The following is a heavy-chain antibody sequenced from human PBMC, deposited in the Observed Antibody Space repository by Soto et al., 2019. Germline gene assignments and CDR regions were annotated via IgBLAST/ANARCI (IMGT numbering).Heavy chain of an antibody. J-gene: IGHJ4*02. V-gene: IGHV1-69*02. CDR2: IIPILGIA. D-gene: IGHD1-1*01. CDR1: GGTFSSYT. Sequence: ASVKVSCKASGGTFSSYTISWVRQAPGQGLEWMGRIIPILGIANYAQKFQGRVTITADKSTSTAYMELSSLRSEDTAVYYCARVPLEPGACWSDYWGQGPLVTLSS. CDR3: ARVPLEPGACWSDY.